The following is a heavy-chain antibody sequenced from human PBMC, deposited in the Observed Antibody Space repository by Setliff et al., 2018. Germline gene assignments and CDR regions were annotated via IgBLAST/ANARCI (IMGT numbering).Heavy chain of an antibody. V-gene: IGHV4-31*09. CDR3: AKTPRGGNSAFDL. J-gene: IGHJ3*01. CDR2: IYYSGNT. D-gene: IGHD1-1*01. CDR1: GGSISSGTYF. Sequence: SETLSLTCTVSGGSISSGTYFWNWIRQHPGKGLEWIGYIYYSGNTYSNPSLKSRLTMSVDKSKNEYSLNLNSVTAADTAVYYCAKTPRGGNSAFDLWGQGTMVTVSS.